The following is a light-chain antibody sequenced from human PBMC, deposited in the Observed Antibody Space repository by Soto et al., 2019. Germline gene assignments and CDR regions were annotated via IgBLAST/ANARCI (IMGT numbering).Light chain of an antibody. V-gene: IGLV2-8*01. CDR2: EVS. CDR3: SSYAGSNNLV. CDR1: SSDIGGYNF. Sequence: QSALTQPASVSGSPGQSITISCTGTSSDIGGYNFVSWYQQHPGKAPKLMIYEVSKRPSGVPDRFSGSKSGNTASLTVSGLQPEDEADYYCSSYAGSNNLVFGGGTKVTVL. J-gene: IGLJ2*01.